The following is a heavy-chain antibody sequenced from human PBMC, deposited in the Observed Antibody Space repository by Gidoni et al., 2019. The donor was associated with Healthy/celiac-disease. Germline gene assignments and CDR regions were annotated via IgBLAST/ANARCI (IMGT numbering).Heavy chain of an antibody. V-gene: IGHV4-31*03. CDR2: IYYSGST. J-gene: IGHJ5*02. CDR1: GCSISSGGYY. CDR3: AKVRLVVVPAATKGNWFDP. D-gene: IGHD2-2*01. Sequence: QVQLQESGPGLVKPSQTLSLTCTVSGCSISSGGYYWSWIRQHPGKGLEWIGYIYYSGSTYYNPSLKSRVTISVDTSKKQFSLKLSSVTAADTAVYYCAKVRLVVVPAATKGNWFDPWGQGTLVTVSS.